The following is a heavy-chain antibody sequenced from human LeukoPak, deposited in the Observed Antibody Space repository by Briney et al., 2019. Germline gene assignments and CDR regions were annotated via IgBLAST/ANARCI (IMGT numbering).Heavy chain of an antibody. CDR3: ARDPRGYSGYENGYFDY. CDR1: GGTFSSYA. D-gene: IGHD5-12*01. V-gene: IGHV1-69*13. CDR2: IIPIFGTA. J-gene: IGHJ4*02. Sequence: SVKVSCKASGGTFSSYAISWVRQAPGQGLEWMGGIIPIFGTANYAQKFQGRVTITADESTSTAYMELSSLRSEDTAVYYCARDPRGYSGYENGYFDYWGQGTLVTVSS.